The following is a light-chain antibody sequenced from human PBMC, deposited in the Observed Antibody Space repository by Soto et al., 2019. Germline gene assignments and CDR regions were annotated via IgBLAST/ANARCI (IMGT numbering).Light chain of an antibody. V-gene: IGLV2-14*01. CDR2: EVS. CDR3: SLYTTSSVI. Sequence: QSALTQPASVSGSPGQSITISCTGTSSDVGGYDFVSWYQHHPGKVPKLMIFEVSNRPSGVPDRFSGSKSGNTASLTISGLQSEDEADYFCSLYTTSSVIFGGGTKLTVL. J-gene: IGLJ2*01. CDR1: SSDVGGYDF.